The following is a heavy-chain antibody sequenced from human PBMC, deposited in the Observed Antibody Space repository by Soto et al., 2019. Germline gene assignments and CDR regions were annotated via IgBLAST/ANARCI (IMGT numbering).Heavy chain of an antibody. CDR2: ISSSSSTI. CDR3: ARDRQDSSSWLPFDY. CDR1: GFTFSSYS. Sequence: PGGSLRLSCAASGFTFSSYSMNWVRQAPGKGLEWVSYISSSSSTIYYADSVKGRFTISRDNAKNSLYLQMNSLRAEDTAVYYCARDRQDSSSWLPFDYWGQGTLVTVSS. V-gene: IGHV3-48*01. J-gene: IGHJ4*02. D-gene: IGHD6-13*01.